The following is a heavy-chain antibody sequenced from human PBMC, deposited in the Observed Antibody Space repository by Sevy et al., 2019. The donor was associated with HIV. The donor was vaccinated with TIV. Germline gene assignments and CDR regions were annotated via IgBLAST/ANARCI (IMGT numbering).Heavy chain of an antibody. CDR3: VAANTLQDY. V-gene: IGHV3-74*01. D-gene: IGHD2-15*01. CDR2: VNSDGSST. CDR1: GFTFSSYW. J-gene: IGHJ4*02. Sequence: GGSLRLSCAASGFTFSSYWMHWVRQAPGKGPVWVSGVNSDGSSTNYADSVKGRFTMSRDSAKNTLYLQMNSLRAEDTAVYFCVAANTLQDYWGQGTLVTVSS.